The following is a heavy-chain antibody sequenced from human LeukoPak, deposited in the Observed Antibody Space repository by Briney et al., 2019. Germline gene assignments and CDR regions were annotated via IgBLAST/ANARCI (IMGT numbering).Heavy chain of an antibody. D-gene: IGHD1-26*01. CDR1: GGSISSSSYY. CDR3: ARFGGYYGRDPFDY. V-gene: IGHV4-39*07. J-gene: IGHJ4*02. Sequence: PSETLSLTCTVSGGSISSSSYYWGWIRQPPGKGLEWIGSIYYSGSTYYNPSLKSRVTISVDTSKNQFSLKLSSVTAADTAVYYCARFGGYYGRDPFDYWGQGTLVTVSS. CDR2: IYYSGST.